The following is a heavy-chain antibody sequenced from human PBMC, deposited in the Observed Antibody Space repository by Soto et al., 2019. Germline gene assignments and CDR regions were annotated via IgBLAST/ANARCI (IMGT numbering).Heavy chain of an antibody. CDR3: ARSWAWAQGYFFDY. D-gene: IGHD1-26*01. V-gene: IGHV1-18*01. J-gene: IGHJ4*02. CDR1: GYTFTIYG. CDR2: ISAYNGNT. Sequence: GASVKVSFKASGYTFTIYGISWVRQAPGQGLEWMGWISAYNGNTNYAPKLQGRVTMTTDTSTSTAYMELRSLRSDDTAVYYCARSWAWAQGYFFDYWGQGTLVTVSS.